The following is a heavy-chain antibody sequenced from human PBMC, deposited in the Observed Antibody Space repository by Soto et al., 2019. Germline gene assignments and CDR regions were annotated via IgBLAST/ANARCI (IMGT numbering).Heavy chain of an antibody. CDR2: IKQDGSEK. D-gene: IGHD6-19*01. J-gene: IGHJ4*02. Sequence: PGGSLRLSCAASGFTFSTFWMSWVRQAPGKGLEWVANIKQDGSEKYYVDSVKGRFTISRDNAKNSLYLQMNSLRAEDTAVYYCARGYTSGWYPDYWGQGTLVTVSS. V-gene: IGHV3-7*03. CDR1: GFTFSTFW. CDR3: ARGYTSGWYPDY.